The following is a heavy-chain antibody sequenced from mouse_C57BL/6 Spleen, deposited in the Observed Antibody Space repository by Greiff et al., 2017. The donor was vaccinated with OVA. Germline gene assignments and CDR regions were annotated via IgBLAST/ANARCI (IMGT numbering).Heavy chain of an antibody. V-gene: IGHV1-9*01. Sequence: QVLLQQSGAELMKPGASVKLSCKATGYTFTGYWIAWVQQRPGHGLEWIGEILPGSGSTNYNEKFKGQATFTADPSSNTAYMQLSSLTTEDSAIYYCAREGYYYAVDGWGQGTSVTVSS. D-gene: IGHD3-3*01. CDR1: GYTFTGYW. CDR2: ILPGSGST. CDR3: AREGYYYAVDG. J-gene: IGHJ4*01.